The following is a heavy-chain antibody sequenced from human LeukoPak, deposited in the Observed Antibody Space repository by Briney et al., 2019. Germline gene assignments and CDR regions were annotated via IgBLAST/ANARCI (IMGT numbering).Heavy chain of an antibody. CDR2: ISASTDST. D-gene: IGHD6-19*01. V-gene: IGHV3-23*01. CDR1: GFTIRSYA. CDR3: ATGAAVPWTGLDY. J-gene: IGHJ4*02. Sequence: PGGSLRLSCAVSGFTIRSYAMNWVRQAPGKGLEWVSTISASTDSTYYTDSVKGRFTISRDNFRNMLHLEMNSLRAEDTAVYYCATGAAVPWTGLDYSGQGTLVTVSS.